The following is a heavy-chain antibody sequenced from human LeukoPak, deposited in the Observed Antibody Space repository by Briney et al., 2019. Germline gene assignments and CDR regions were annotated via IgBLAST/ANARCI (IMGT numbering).Heavy chain of an antibody. CDR1: GFTFSSYA. CDR3: AKYELSSGWPHFDY. V-gene: IGHV3-23*01. Sequence: PGGSLRLSCAASGFTFSSYAMSWVRQAPGKGLEWVSAISGSGGSTYYADSVKGRFTISRDNSKNTLYPQMNSLRAEDTAVYYCAKYELSSGWPHFDYWGQGTLVTVSS. CDR2: ISGSGGST. D-gene: IGHD6-19*01. J-gene: IGHJ4*02.